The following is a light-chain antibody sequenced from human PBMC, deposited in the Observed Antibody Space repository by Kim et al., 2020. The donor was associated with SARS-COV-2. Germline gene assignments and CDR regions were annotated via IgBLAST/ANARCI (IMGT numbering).Light chain of an antibody. CDR1: QSVSSN. J-gene: IGKJ4*01. Sequence: VSTGESPPLPRSASQSVSSNFPGYQQTPGQAPRPLIYGASTRATGIPAMFSGSGSGTEFTLTISSLRSEDFAVYYCQQYNNWPLTFGGGTKVDIK. CDR2: GAS. V-gene: IGKV3-15*01. CDR3: QQYNNWPLT.